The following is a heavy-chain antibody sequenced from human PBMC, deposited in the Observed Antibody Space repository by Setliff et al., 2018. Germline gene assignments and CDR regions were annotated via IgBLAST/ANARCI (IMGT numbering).Heavy chain of an antibody. D-gene: IGHD1-26*01. J-gene: IGHJ5*02. CDR2: LHTSGST. CDR1: GISIRTSSYY. CDR3: ARDNTILGATDH. V-gene: IGHV4-61*02. Sequence: SETLSLTCDVSGISIRTSSYYWSWIRQSTERGLEWLGRLHTSGSTTYNPALNSRVTISVDTSTNQFSLRLTSLTAADTAVYFCARDNTILGATDHWGQGTLVTVSS.